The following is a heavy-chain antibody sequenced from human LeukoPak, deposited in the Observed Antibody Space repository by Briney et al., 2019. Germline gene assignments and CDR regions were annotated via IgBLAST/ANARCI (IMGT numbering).Heavy chain of an antibody. CDR1: GGSFSGYY. V-gene: IGHV4-34*01. CDR2: INHSGST. Sequence: SETLSLTCAVYGGSFSGYYWSWVRQPPGKGLEWIGEINHSGSTNYNPSLKSRVTISVDTSKNQFSLKLSSVTAADTAVYYCARRRWLQVFKYWGQGTLVTVSS. CDR3: ARRRWLQVFKY. J-gene: IGHJ4*02. D-gene: IGHD5-24*01.